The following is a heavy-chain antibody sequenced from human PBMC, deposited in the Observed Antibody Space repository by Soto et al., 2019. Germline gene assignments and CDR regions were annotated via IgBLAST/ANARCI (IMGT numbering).Heavy chain of an antibody. CDR1: GYTFTRYD. CDR2: MNPKSGDT. CDR3: FFCGGGCRNSRYYGMDV. Sequence: GASVKVSCKASGYTFTRYDINWVRQATGQGPEWMGWMNPKSGDTGYAQRFQGRVTMTRDTSISTAYMELSSLRSEDTAVFFCFFCGGGCRNSRYYGMDVWGQGTTVTVSS. V-gene: IGHV1-8*01. J-gene: IGHJ6*02. D-gene: IGHD2-21*02.